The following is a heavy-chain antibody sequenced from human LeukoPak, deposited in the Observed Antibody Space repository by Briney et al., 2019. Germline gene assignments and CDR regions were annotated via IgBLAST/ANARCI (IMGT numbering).Heavy chain of an antibody. CDR3: AKDWNTMVRGFDY. Sequence: TGGSLRLSCAASGFTFSSYAMSWVRQAPGKGLEWVSAISGSGGSTYYADSVKGRFTISRDTARNSLYLQMNSLRAEDTALYYCAKDWNTMVRGFDYWGQGTLVTVSS. J-gene: IGHJ4*02. CDR2: ISGSGGST. CDR1: GFTFSSYA. V-gene: IGHV3-23*01. D-gene: IGHD3-10*01.